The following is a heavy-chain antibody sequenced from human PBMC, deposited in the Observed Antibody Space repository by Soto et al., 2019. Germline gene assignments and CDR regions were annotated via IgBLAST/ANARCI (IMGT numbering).Heavy chain of an antibody. D-gene: IGHD5-18*01. J-gene: IGHJ6*02. CDR3: ARHAGGNLPVTAMDAMYYCYGMDV. Sequence: QVQLVQSGAEVKKPGASVKVSCKASGYTFTRYGISWVRQAPGQGLEGMGWISAYNGNTNYAQKLQGRVTRTTDTSTSTAYMELRSLRSDDTAVYYCARHAGGNLPVTAMDAMYYCYGMDVWGQGTPVTVSS. CDR1: GYTFTRYG. V-gene: IGHV1-18*01. CDR2: ISAYNGNT.